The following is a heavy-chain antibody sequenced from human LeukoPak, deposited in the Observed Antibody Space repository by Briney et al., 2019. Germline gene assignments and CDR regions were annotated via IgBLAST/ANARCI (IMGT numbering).Heavy chain of an antibody. J-gene: IGHJ6*03. CDR2: IYHSGST. V-gene: IGHV4-4*02. CDR1: GGSISSSNW. CDR3: AREPRWYSSGLFDYMDD. D-gene: IGHD6-19*01. Sequence: PSGTLSLTCAVSGGSISSSNWWSWVRRPPGKGLEWIGEIYHSGSTNYNPSLKSRVTISVDKSKNQFSLKLSSVTAADTAVYYCAREPRWYSSGLFDYMDDWGKGTTVTISS.